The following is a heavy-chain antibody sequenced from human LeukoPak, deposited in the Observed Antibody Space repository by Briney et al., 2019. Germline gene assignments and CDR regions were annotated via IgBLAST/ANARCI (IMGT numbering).Heavy chain of an antibody. CDR2: ISYTGST. CDR3: ARIGFSWGYYFDY. Sequence: SETLSLTCTVSGGSIRSYYVSWIRQPPGKGLEWIGYISYTGSTAYNPSHKSRVTISVDMSKNQFSLKVSSVTAADTALYYCARIGFSWGYYFDYWGQGTLVTVSS. V-gene: IGHV4-59*01. J-gene: IGHJ4*02. D-gene: IGHD3-3*02. CDR1: GGSIRSYY.